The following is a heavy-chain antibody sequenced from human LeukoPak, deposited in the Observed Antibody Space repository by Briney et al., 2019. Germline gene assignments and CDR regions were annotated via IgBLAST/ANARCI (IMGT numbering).Heavy chain of an antibody. D-gene: IGHD2-21*01. Sequence: SETLSLTCTVSGASITSYYRSWVRQPPGKGLEWVGHIYHKGTTTYNSSLKSRITISVNASKTQFSLKLGSVTAADTAFYYCARFGVIGSNVYNWFDPWGPGILVTVSS. V-gene: IGHV4-59*01. CDR3: ARFGVIGSNVYNWFDP. J-gene: IGHJ5*02. CDR1: GASITSYY. CDR2: IYHKGTT.